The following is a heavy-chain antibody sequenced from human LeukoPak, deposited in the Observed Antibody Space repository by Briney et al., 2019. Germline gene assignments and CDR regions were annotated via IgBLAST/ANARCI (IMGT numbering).Heavy chain of an antibody. CDR1: GFTFSSYS. CDR3: ARTTYGSGSFDY. Sequence: GGSLRLSCAASGFTFSSYSMDWVRQAPGKGLEWVSSISSSSSYIYYADSVKGRFTISRDNAKNSLYLQMNSLRAEDTAVYYCARTTYGSGSFDYWGQGTLVTVSS. V-gene: IGHV3-21*01. D-gene: IGHD3-10*01. CDR2: ISSSSSYI. J-gene: IGHJ4*02.